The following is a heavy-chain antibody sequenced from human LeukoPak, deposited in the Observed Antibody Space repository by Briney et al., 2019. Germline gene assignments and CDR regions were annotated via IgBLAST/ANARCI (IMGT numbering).Heavy chain of an antibody. Sequence: SETLSLTCTVPDGSINTYYWSWIRQPAGKGLEWIGHIYTGGSTNYNPSLKSRATMSLDTSKNQFSLKLSSVTAADTAVYYCARDKYYGSGNYGKYNWFDPWGQGALVTVSS. CDR2: IYTGGST. CDR1: DGSINTYY. J-gene: IGHJ5*02. V-gene: IGHV4-4*07. D-gene: IGHD3-10*01. CDR3: ARDKYYGSGNYGKYNWFDP.